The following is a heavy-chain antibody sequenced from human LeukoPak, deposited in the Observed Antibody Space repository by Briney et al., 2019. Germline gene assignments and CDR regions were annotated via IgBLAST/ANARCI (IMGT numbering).Heavy chain of an antibody. D-gene: IGHD4-11*01. CDR3: ARPTRVFSNYEPFDS. Sequence: SQTLSLTCAVSGGSISSGGYSWSWIRQPPGKGLEWIGYIYHSGSTYYNPSLKSRVTISVDRSKNQFSPKLSSVTAADTAVYYCARPTRVFSNYEPFDSWGQGTLVTVSS. V-gene: IGHV4-30-2*02. CDR2: IYHSGST. J-gene: IGHJ4*02. CDR1: GGSISSGGYS.